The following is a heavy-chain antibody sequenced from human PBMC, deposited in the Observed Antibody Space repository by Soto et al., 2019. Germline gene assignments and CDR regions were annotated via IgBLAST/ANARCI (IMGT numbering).Heavy chain of an antibody. D-gene: IGHD3-10*01. J-gene: IGHJ3*02. V-gene: IGHV3-30-3*01. CDR1: GFTFSSYA. Sequence: QVQLVESGGGVVQPGGSLRLSCAASGFTFSSYAMHWVRQAPGKGLEWVAVISYDGSNKYYADSVKGRFTISRDNSKNTLYLQMNSLRAEDTAVYYCARTKTYYYGSGKGDAFDIWGQGTMVTVSS. CDR2: ISYDGSNK. CDR3: ARTKTYYYGSGKGDAFDI.